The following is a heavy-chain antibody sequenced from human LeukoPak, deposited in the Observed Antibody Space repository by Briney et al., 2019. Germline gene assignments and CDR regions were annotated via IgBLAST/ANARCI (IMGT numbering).Heavy chain of an antibody. CDR1: GFSFGSSG. V-gene: IGHV3-21*01. J-gene: IGHJ4*02. D-gene: IGHD1-14*01. CDR2: IGSTGSDR. CDR3: ATETIGRHYDY. Sequence: GGSLRLSCAASGFSFGSSGINWVRQAPGRGLEWVASIGSTGSDRYYADSVKGRFTISRDNAKNSLNLQINSLRVEDTAVYYCATETIGRHYDYWGQGTLLTVSS.